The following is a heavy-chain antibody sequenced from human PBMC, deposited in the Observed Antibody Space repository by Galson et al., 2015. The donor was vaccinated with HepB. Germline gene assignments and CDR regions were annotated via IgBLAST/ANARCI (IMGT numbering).Heavy chain of an antibody. J-gene: IGHJ6*04. V-gene: IGHV4-59*11. D-gene: IGHD3-10*01. CDR1: DDSIGSRY. CDR3: ARDYYYHFDV. Sequence: SETLSLTCSVSDDSIGSRYWSWIRQPPGKGLEWIGYMYNSGKTNYNPSLKSRVTMSVDTSKNQFSLNMTSVTAADTAVYYCARDYYYHFDVWGKGTAVTVSS. CDR2: MYNSGKT.